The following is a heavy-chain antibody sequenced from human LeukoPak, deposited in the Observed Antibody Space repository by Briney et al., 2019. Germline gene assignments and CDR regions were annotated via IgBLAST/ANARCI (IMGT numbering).Heavy chain of an antibody. Sequence: SGGSLRLSCAASGFTLNSYWMSWVRQAPGKGLEWVASVKEDGSEQYYVDSVRGRFIISRDNAKNSLYLQMSSLRAEDTAVYYCTRQPTTLDESKFMSTDHWGQGTLVTVSS. J-gene: IGHJ4*02. CDR1: GFTLNSYW. V-gene: IGHV3-7*01. CDR2: VKEDGSEQ. D-gene: IGHD5/OR15-5a*01. CDR3: TRQPTTLDESKFMSTDH.